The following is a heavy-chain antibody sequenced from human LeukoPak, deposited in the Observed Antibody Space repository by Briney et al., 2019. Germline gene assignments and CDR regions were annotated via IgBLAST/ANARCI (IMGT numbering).Heavy chain of an antibody. V-gene: IGHV4-34*01. J-gene: IGHJ4*02. D-gene: IGHD2-2*01. CDR2: INHSGST. CDR3: ARGGIVVVPAATTFDY. Sequence: SQTRSLTCGVYGGSFGGYYWSWIRQPPGKGLEWIGEINHSGSTNYNPSLKSRVTISVDTSKNQFSLKLSSVTAADTAVYYCARGGIVVVPAATTFDYWGQGTLVTVSS. CDR1: GGSFGGYY.